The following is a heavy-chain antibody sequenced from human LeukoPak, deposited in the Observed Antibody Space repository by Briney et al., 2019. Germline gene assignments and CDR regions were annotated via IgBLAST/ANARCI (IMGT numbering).Heavy chain of an antibody. CDR2: ISGSGGST. CDR1: GFTFSSYA. CDR3: AKSGYSSSWYARVIYYFDY. Sequence: GGSLRLSCAASGFTFSSYAMSWVRQAPGKGLEWVSAISGSGGSTYYADSVKGRFTISRDNSKNTLYLQMNSLRAEDTAVYYCAKSGYSSSWYARVIYYFDYWGQGTLVTVSS. V-gene: IGHV3-23*01. J-gene: IGHJ4*02. D-gene: IGHD6-13*01.